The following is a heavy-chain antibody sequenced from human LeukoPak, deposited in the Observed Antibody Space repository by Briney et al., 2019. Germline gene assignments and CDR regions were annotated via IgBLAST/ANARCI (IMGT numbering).Heavy chain of an antibody. CDR2: INNDGSIT. D-gene: IGHD2-2*01. CDR1: GFTFSGYW. V-gene: IGHV3-74*01. J-gene: IGHJ4*02. CDR3: ARDRVDCGSTSCNADYFDY. Sequence: GSLTLSCAASGFTFSGYWLHWVRQAPGKGLVWVSRINNDGSITTYADSVRGRFTNSRDNAKNTMYLQMNSLRAEDTAVYYWARDRVDCGSTSCNADYFDYGGQGTLVTVTS.